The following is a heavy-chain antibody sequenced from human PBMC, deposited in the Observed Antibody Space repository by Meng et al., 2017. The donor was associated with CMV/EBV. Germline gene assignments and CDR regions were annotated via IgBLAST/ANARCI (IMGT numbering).Heavy chain of an antibody. CDR1: GYTFTGYY. V-gene: IGHV1-2*02. CDR2: INPNSGGT. J-gene: IGHJ4*02. CDR3: ARVSSSEGGIDY. D-gene: IGHD6-6*01. Sequence: CKASGYTFTGYYMHWVRQAPGQGLEGMGWINPNSGGTNYAQKFQGRVTMTRDTSISTAYMELSRLRSDDTAVYYCARVSSSEGGIDYWGQGTLVTVSS.